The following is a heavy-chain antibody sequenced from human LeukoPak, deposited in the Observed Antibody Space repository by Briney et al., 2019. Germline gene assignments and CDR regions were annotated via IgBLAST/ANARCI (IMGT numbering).Heavy chain of an antibody. CDR1: GFTFSSDG. V-gene: IGHV3-30*02. Sequence: GGSLRLSCAASGFTFSSDGMHWVRQAPGKGLEWVAFIRYDGSNKYYADSVKGRFTISRDNSKNTLYLQMNSLRAEDTAVYYCASPNPFYCSGGSCYLPLDYWGQGTLVTVSS. J-gene: IGHJ4*02. D-gene: IGHD2-15*01. CDR2: IRYDGSNK. CDR3: ASPNPFYCSGGSCYLPLDY.